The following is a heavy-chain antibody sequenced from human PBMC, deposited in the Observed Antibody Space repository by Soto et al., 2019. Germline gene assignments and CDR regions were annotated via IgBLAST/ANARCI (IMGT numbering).Heavy chain of an antibody. CDR3: AKLALTVTSEPQDY. D-gene: IGHD4-17*01. V-gene: IGHV3-23*01. CDR1: AFTFSSYA. CDR2: ISVSDGTG. Sequence: GGSLRLSCAASAFTFSSYAMSWVRQAPGKGLEWVSTISVSDGTGYYADSVRGRFTISRDSSKNTLYLQMNNLGVEDTALYYCAKLALTVTSEPQDYWGQGTLVTVSS. J-gene: IGHJ4*02.